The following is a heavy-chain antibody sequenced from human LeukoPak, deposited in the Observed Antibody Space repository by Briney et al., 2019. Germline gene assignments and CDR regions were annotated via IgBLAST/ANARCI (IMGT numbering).Heavy chain of an antibody. CDR3: ARVRYGYFDY. J-gene: IGHJ4*02. D-gene: IGHD3-9*01. Sequence: SETLSLTCTVFGGSISSYYWSWIRQPPGKGLEWIGYIYYSGSTNYNPSLKSRVTISVDTSKNQFSLKLSSVTAADTAVYYCARVRYGYFDYWGQGTLVTVSS. CDR2: IYYSGST. V-gene: IGHV4-59*01. CDR1: GGSISSYY.